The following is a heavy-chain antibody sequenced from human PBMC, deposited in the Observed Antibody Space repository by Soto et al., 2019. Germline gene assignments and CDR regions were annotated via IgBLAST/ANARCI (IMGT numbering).Heavy chain of an antibody. CDR3: ARALSGSPRSGYFDY. Sequence: QVQLQQWGAGLLKPSETLSLTCAVYGGSFSGYYWSWIRQPPGKGLEWIGEINHSGSTNYNPSLKSRVTISADTSKNQFSLKLSSVPAADTAVYYCARALSGSPRSGYFDYWGQGTLVTVSS. CDR2: INHSGST. D-gene: IGHD3-10*01. CDR1: GGSFSGYY. J-gene: IGHJ4*02. V-gene: IGHV4-34*01.